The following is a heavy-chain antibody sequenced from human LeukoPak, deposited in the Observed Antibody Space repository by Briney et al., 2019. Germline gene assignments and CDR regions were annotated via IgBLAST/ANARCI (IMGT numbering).Heavy chain of an antibody. J-gene: IGHJ4*02. D-gene: IGHD3-22*01. CDR3: ARVDSSGYYAGLGSYYFDY. Sequence: PSETLSLTCAVYGVSFSGYYWSWLRQPPGKGLEWIGEINHSGSTNYNPSLKSRVTISVDTSKNQFSLKLSSVTAADTAVYYCARVDSSGYYAGLGSYYFDYWGQGTLVTVSS. V-gene: IGHV4-34*01. CDR2: INHSGST. CDR1: GVSFSGYY.